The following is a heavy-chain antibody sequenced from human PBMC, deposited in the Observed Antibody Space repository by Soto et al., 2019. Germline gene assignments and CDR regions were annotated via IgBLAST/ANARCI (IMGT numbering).Heavy chain of an antibody. CDR3: ARGQLLHYHYGLDV. J-gene: IGHJ6*02. Sequence: QVQLQESGPALVSPSDSLSLTCSVSGVPITTFYWSWIRQAPGKGLEYIGYIYYGGSTHYNPALTSRATISVDTAKNEFSLKLRSVTAAHTAAYYCARGQLLHYHYGLDVWGQGTTVIV. CDR1: GVPITTFY. V-gene: IGHV4-59*07. D-gene: IGHD3-10*01. CDR2: IYYGGST.